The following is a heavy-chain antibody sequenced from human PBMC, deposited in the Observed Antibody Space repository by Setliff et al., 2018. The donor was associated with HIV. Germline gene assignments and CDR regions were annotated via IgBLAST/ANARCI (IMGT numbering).Heavy chain of an antibody. CDR2: INPSGGST. CDR3: ARGGHYSGSYLPRDYYMDV. J-gene: IGHJ6*03. Sequence: ASVKVSCKASGYTFTSFYIHWVRQAPGQGLEWMGMINPSGGSTTYAQKFQGRVTMTRDTSTSAVYLELSSLRSEDTAVYYCARGGHYSGSYLPRDYYMDVWGKGTAVTVSS. D-gene: IGHD1-26*01. V-gene: IGHV1-46*01. CDR1: GYTFTSFY.